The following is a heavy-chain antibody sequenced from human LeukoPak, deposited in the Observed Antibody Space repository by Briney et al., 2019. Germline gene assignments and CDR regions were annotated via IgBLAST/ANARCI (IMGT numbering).Heavy chain of an antibody. J-gene: IGHJ4*02. Sequence: GASVKVSCKASGYTFTGYYMHWVRQAPGQGLEWMGWINPNSGGTNYAQKFQGRVTMTRDTSISTAYMELSRLRSDDTAVYYCVRDDCSGGSCYSSHDYWGQGTLVTVSS. CDR1: GYTFTGYY. CDR3: VRDDCSGGSCYSSHDY. CDR2: INPNSGGT. V-gene: IGHV1-2*02. D-gene: IGHD2-15*01.